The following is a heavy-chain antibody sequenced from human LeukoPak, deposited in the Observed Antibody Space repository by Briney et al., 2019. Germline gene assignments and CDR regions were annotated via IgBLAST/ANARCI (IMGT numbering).Heavy chain of an antibody. CDR2: VNHSGST. J-gene: IGHJ6*03. D-gene: IGHD6-13*01. V-gene: IGHV4-34*01. Sequence: SETLSLTCAVYGGSFSGYYWSWLRQPPGKGLEWIGEVNHSGSTNYNPSLKSRVTISVDTSKNQFSLKLSSVTAADTAVYYCARGEAAAGPMDYMDVWDTGATVTVSS. CDR1: GGSFSGYY. CDR3: ARGEAAAGPMDYMDV.